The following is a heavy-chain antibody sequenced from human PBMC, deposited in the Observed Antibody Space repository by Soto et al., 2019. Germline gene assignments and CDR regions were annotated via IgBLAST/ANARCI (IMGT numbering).Heavy chain of an antibody. Sequence: GESLKISCKGSGYNFAVYGIAWVRQMPGKGLELMGIIYPSDSDTRYRPSFQGQVTISADRSISSAYLQWSSLRASDTAMYYCARGGVSTRTFDYWGQGTPVTVSS. D-gene: IGHD3-3*01. CDR1: GYNFAVYG. CDR3: ARGGVSTRTFDY. J-gene: IGHJ4*02. CDR2: IYPSDSDT. V-gene: IGHV5-51*01.